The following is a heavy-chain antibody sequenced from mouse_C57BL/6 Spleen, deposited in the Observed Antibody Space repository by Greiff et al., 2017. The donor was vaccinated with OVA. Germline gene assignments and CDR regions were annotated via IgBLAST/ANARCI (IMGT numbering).Heavy chain of an antibody. CDR1: GFTFSSYA. CDR3: ARENDGYYGYFDV. Sequence: EVLLVESGGGLVKPGGSLKLSCAASGFTFSSYAMSWVRQTPEKRLAWVATISDGGSYTYYPDNVKGRFTISRDKAKNNMYLQMSHLKSEDTAMYYCARENDGYYGYFDVWGKGTTVTVSS. D-gene: IGHD2-3*01. J-gene: IGHJ1*03. CDR2: ISDGGSYT. V-gene: IGHV5-4*01.